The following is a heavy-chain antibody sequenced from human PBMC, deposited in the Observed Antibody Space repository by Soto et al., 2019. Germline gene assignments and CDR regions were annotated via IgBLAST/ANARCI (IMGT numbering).Heavy chain of an antibody. CDR2: ISAYNGNT. CDR3: ARGSRKGYYGSGNKSYYGMDV. CDR1: GYTFTSYG. Sequence: QVKLVQSGAEVKKPGASVKGSCKASGYTFTSYGISWVRQAPGQGLEWMGWISAYNGNTNYAQKLQGRVTMTTDTSTSTAYMELRSLRSDDTTVYYCARGSRKGYYGSGNKSYYGMDVWGQGTTVTVSS. V-gene: IGHV1-18*01. D-gene: IGHD3-10*01. J-gene: IGHJ6*02.